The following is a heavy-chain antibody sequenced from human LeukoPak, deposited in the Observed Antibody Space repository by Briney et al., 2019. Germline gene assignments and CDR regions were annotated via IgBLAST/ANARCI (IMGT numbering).Heavy chain of an antibody. J-gene: IGHJ3*02. CDR3: ASLWDGSGSGYAFDI. V-gene: IGHV5-51*01. Sequence: GESLKISCKGSGYSFTSYWIGWVRQMPGKGLEWMGIIYPGDSDTRYSPSFQGQVTISADKSISTAYLQWSSLKASDTAMYYCASLWDGSGSGYAFDIWGQGTMVTVSS. CDR2: IYPGDSDT. CDR1: GYSFTSYW. D-gene: IGHD3-10*01.